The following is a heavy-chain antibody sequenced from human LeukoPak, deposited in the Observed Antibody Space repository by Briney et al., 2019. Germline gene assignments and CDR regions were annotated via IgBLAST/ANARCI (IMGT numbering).Heavy chain of an antibody. Sequence: GGSLRLSCATSGFTFSTYGMHWLRQAPGKGLEYVSAISQNGDGTYYANSVKGRFTISRDNSKNMVYLQTGSLRAEDTAVYYCATMSLGTWGQGTLVTVSS. J-gene: IGHJ5*02. D-gene: IGHD1-26*01. V-gene: IGHV3-64*01. CDR3: ATMSLGT. CDR1: GFTFSTYG. CDR2: ISQNGDGT.